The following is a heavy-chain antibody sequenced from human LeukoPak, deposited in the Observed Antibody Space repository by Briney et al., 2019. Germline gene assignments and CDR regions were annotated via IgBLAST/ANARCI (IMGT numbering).Heavy chain of an antibody. CDR3: AKDLQAYSSSWYLLFDY. CDR1: GFTFSSYG. J-gene: IGHJ4*02. V-gene: IGHV3-30*18. CDR2: ISYDGSNK. Sequence: PGGSLRLSCAASGFTFSSYGMHGVRQAPGKGLEWVAVISYDGSNKYYADSVKGRFTISRDNSKNTLYLQMNSLRAEDTAVYYCAKDLQAYSSSWYLLFDYWGQGTLVTVSS. D-gene: IGHD6-13*01.